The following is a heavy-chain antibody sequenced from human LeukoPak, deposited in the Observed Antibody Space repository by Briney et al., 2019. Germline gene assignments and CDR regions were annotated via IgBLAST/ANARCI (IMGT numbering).Heavy chain of an antibody. D-gene: IGHD5-24*01. CDR3: ARDGGHYNRGFDS. J-gene: IGHJ4*02. Sequence: ASVKVSCKASGYTFTTYYMHWVRQAPGQGLEWMGIINPSGGSTTYAQKFQDRVTMTRDTSTSTVYMELSSLRSEDTAVYYCARDGGHYNRGFDSWGQGTLVTVSS. CDR2: INPSGGST. CDR1: GYTFTTYY. V-gene: IGHV1-46*01.